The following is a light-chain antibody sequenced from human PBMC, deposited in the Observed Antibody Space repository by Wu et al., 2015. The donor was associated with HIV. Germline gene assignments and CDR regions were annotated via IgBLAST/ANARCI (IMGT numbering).Light chain of an antibody. CDR1: QSVNSY. CDR3: PQRSTWPPNS. J-gene: IGKJ2*03. CDR2: DAS. V-gene: IGKV3-11*01. Sequence: EIVLTQSPATLSLSPGDRATFSCRASQSVNSYLAWYQQKPGQAPRLLIYDASNRAAGIPARFSGSGSGTDFTLTISSLEAEDFAIYYCPQRSTWPPNSFGQGTKLEIK.